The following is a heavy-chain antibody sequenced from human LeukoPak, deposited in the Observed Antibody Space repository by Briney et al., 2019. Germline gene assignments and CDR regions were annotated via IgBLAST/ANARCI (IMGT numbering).Heavy chain of an antibody. J-gene: IGHJ6*02. Sequence: GASVKVSCRASGYTFTTNGISWVRQAPGQGLEWMAWISPYNGDTKYAQELQGRLTVTTDTSTSTAYMELRSLRSDDTAVYYCARDRSIQLSYGDYYYYYGMDVWGQGTTVTVSS. CDR3: ARDRSIQLSYGDYYYYYGMDV. CDR1: GYTFTTNG. D-gene: IGHD5-18*01. V-gene: IGHV1-18*04. CDR2: ISPYNGDT.